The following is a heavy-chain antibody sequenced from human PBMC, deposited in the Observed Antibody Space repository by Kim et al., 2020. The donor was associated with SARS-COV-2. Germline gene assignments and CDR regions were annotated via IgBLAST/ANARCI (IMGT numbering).Heavy chain of an antibody. D-gene: IGHD4-17*01. CDR2: IYCSGST. CDR1: GGSISSSSYY. Sequence: SETLSLTCTVSGGSISSSSYYWGWIRQPPGKGLEWIGSIYCSGSTYYNPSLKSRVTISVDTSKNQFSLKLSSVTAADTAVYYCARVSSLTTVTTGYYFDYWGQGTLVTVSS. J-gene: IGHJ4*02. CDR3: ARVSSLTTVTTGYYFDY. V-gene: IGHV4-39*01.